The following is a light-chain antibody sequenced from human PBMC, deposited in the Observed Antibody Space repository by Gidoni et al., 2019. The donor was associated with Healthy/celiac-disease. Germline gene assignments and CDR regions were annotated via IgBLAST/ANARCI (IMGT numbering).Light chain of an antibody. V-gene: IGKV1-39*01. J-gene: IGKJ1*01. CDR2: VAS. Sequence: DIQMTQSPSSLSPSVGDRVTITCRASQSISSYLNWYQQKSGKAPKLLIYVASSLQSGVPSRFSDSGSGTDFTLTISSLQPEDFATFYCQRMYSRCTFGQGTKVEIK. CDR3: QRMYSRCT. CDR1: QSISSY.